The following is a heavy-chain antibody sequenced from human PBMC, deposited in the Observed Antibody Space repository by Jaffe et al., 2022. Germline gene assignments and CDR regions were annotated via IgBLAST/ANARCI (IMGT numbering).Heavy chain of an antibody. Sequence: QLQLQESGPGLVKPSETLSLTCTVSGGSISSSSYYWGWIRQPPGKGLEWIGSIYYSGSTYYNPSLKSRVTISVDTSKNQFSLKLSSVTAADTAVYYCARAPLRFWFDYWGQGTLVTVSS. D-gene: IGHD3-3*01. CDR1: GGSISSSSYY. CDR3: ARAPLRFWFDY. CDR2: IYYSGST. V-gene: IGHV4-39*01. J-gene: IGHJ4*02.